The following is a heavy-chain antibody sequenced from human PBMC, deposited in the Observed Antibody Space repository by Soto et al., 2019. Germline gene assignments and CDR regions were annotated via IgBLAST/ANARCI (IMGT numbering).Heavy chain of an antibody. V-gene: IGHV4-59*01. D-gene: IGHD4-17*01. CDR2: IYYSGST. Sequence: SETLSLTCTVSGGSISGYYWSWLRQPPGKGLEWIGNIYYSGSTNYNPSRRSRVTISVDTSRNQFSLKVRSLTVADTAVYYCARVGGYYGDYPNFDYRGHGTLVTVSS. J-gene: IGHJ4*01. CDR3: ARVGGYYGDYPNFDY. CDR1: GGSISGYY.